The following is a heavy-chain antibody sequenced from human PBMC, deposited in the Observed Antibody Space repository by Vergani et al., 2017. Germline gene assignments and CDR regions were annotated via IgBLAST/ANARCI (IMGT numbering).Heavy chain of an antibody. D-gene: IGHD2-2*01. CDR1: GFTFNSYA. V-gene: IGHV3-23*01. J-gene: IGHJ3*01. CDR3: AKGCGSTSCPDGGGGFDG. Sequence: QLLESGGGLIQPGGSLRLSCAASGFTFNSYAMTWVRQAPGKGLEWVSGINNNGGSTYYADSVKGRFTISRDNSKNTLYLQMTDLRAEDTATYYWAKGCGSTSCPDGGGGFDGWGHGTMVTVCS. CDR2: INNNGGST.